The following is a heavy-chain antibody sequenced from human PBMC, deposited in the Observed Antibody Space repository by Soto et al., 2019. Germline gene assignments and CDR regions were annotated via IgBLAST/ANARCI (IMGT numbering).Heavy chain of an antibody. J-gene: IGHJ4*02. CDR1: GYSFTNYW. CDR2: IYPGDSDT. D-gene: IGHD3-16*01. CDR3: ASALALGATFFDY. V-gene: IGHV5-51*01. Sequence: GESLKISCKGSGYSFTNYWIGWVRQMPGKGLEWMGIIYPGDSDTRYSPSFQGQVTISADKSISTAYLQWSSLKASDTAMYYCASALALGATFFDYWGQGTLVTVSS.